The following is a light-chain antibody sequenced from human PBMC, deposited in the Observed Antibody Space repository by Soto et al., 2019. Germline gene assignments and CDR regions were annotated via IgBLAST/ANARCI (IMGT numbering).Light chain of an antibody. Sequence: AIRMTQSPSSFSASTGDRVTITCRASQGISSYLAWYQQKPGKAPKLLIYKASTLKSGVPSRFSGSGSGTEFTLTISSLQPDDFATYYCQQYNSYLWTFGQGTKVDIK. V-gene: IGKV1-8*01. CDR2: KAS. CDR1: QGISSY. CDR3: QQYNSYLWT. J-gene: IGKJ1*01.